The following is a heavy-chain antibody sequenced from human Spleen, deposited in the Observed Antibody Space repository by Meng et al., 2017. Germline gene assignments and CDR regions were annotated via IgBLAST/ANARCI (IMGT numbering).Heavy chain of an antibody. Sequence: QLKLQESGPGLVNPSEPLTLTCTVSGGSISSRSYYWGWIRQPPGKGLEWIGSIYYSGTTYYNPSLKSRVTVSVDTSKNQFSLKLSSVTAADTAVYSCARATSYDYRFDYWGQGTLVTVSS. J-gene: IGHJ4*02. CDR2: IYYSGTT. CDR3: ARATSYDYRFDY. D-gene: IGHD3-16*01. V-gene: IGHV4-39*01. CDR1: GGSISSRSYY.